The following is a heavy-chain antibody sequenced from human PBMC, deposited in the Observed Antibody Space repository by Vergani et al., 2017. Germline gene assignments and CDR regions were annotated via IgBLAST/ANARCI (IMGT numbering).Heavy chain of an antibody. CDR1: GGSISSGSYY. CDR3: ARDRRGDYDSSGYQYYFDY. J-gene: IGHJ4*02. V-gene: IGHV4-61*02. Sequence: QVQLQESGPGLVKPSQTLSLTCTVSGGSISSGSYYWSRIRQPAGKGLEWIGRIYTSGSTNYNPSLKSRVTISVDTSKNQFSLKLSSVTAADTAVYYCARDRRGDYDSSGYQYYFDYWGQGTLVTVSS. D-gene: IGHD3-22*01. CDR2: IYTSGST.